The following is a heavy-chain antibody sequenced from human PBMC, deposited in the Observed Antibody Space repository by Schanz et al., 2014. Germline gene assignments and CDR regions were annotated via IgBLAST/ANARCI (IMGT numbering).Heavy chain of an antibody. J-gene: IGHJ4*02. D-gene: IGHD6-19*01. CDR3: AKAYSSGWYDLDY. Sequence: QVYLVQSGGGVVQPGRSLRLSCAASGFIFSTFGMQWVRQAPGKGLEWVAVIWYDGNKKYYADSVKGRFTVSRDNSKNTVDLQMDSLRAEDTAVYYCAKAYSSGWYDLDYWGQGTLVTVSS. CDR2: IWYDGNKK. CDR1: GFIFSTFG. V-gene: IGHV3-33*06.